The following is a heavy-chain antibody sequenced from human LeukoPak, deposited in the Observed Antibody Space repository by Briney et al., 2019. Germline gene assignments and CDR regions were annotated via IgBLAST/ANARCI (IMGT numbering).Heavy chain of an antibody. D-gene: IGHD7-27*01. CDR3: AGDPTGGRGDAFDI. CDR2: IYTSGST. V-gene: IGHV4-4*07. J-gene: IGHJ3*02. Sequence: SETLSLTCTVSGGSISSYYWSWIRQPAGKGLEWIGRIYTSGSTNYNPSLKSRVTMSVDTSKNQFSLKLSSVTAADTAVYYCAGDPTGGRGDAFDIWGQGAMVTVSS. CDR1: GGSISSYY.